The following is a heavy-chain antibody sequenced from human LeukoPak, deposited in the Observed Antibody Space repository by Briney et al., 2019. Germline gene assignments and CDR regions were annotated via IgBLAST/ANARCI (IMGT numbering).Heavy chain of an antibody. V-gene: IGHV4-34*01. CDR1: GGSFSGYY. Sequence: SETLSLTCAVYGGSFSGYYWSWIRQPPGKGLEWIGEINHSGSTNYNPSLKSRVTISVDTSKNQFSLKLSSVTAADTAVYYCARATTGKNILTGSQSFRHYYYYMDVWGKGTTVTVSS. J-gene: IGHJ6*03. CDR2: INHSGST. CDR3: ARATTGKNILTGSQSFRHYYYYMDV. D-gene: IGHD3-9*01.